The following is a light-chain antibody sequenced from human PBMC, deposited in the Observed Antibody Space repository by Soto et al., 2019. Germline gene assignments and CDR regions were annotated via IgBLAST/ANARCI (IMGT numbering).Light chain of an antibody. CDR1: DNIGPW. CDR3: QHYNSYSRT. J-gene: IGKJ1*01. CDR2: KAS. V-gene: IGKV1-5*03. Sequence: DIQMTQSPSTLSASIGDRVAITCRASDNIGPWVAWYQQKPGKAPKLLIYKASTLETGAPSRFASSGSGTGFTLTITRLQPDDFATYYCQHYNSYSRTFGQGTKVEV.